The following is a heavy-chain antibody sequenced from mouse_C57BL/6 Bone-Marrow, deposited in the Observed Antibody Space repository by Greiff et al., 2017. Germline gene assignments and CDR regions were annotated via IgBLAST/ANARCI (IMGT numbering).Heavy chain of an antibody. V-gene: IGHV14-3*01. CDR1: GFNIKNTY. Sequence: EVKLQESVAELVRPGASVKLSCTASGFNIKNTYMHWVKQRTEQGLEWIGRIDPANGNTKYAPKFQGKATLTADTASNPAYLQLSSLTAEDTAIYYCARKVAWFAYWGQGTLVTVSA. D-gene: IGHD1-3*01. CDR2: IDPANGNT. CDR3: ARKVAWFAY. J-gene: IGHJ3*01.